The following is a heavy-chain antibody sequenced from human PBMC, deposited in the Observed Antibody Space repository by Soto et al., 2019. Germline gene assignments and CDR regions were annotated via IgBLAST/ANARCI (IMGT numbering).Heavy chain of an antibody. V-gene: IGHV3-72*01. J-gene: IGHJ4*02. CDR3: ARDTGGSYDY. CDR1: GFTFSDYY. CDR2: SRNKANSYNT. D-gene: IGHD3-16*01. Sequence: EVQLVQSGGGLVQPGGSLRLSCAAPGFTFSDYYMDWVRQVPEKGLEWLGRSRNKANSYNTEYAPSVKGRFSISRDDSKDSMYLQMNSLKSEDSAVYYCARDTGGSYDYWGQGALVTVSS.